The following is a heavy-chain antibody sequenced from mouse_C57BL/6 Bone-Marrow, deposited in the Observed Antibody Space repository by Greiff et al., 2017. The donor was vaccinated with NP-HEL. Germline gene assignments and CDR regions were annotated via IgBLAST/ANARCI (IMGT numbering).Heavy chain of an antibody. CDR3: AYNGNYLDY. V-gene: IGHV14-4*01. CDR1: GFNIKDDY. D-gene: IGHD2-10*01. J-gene: IGHJ2*01. CDR2: IDPENGDT. Sequence: EVQLQQSGAELVRPGASVKLSCTASGFNIKDDYMHWVKQRPEQGLEWIGWIDPENGDTEYASKFQGKATITADTSSNTAYLQLSSLTYEDTAVYYCAYNGNYLDYWGQGTTLTVSS.